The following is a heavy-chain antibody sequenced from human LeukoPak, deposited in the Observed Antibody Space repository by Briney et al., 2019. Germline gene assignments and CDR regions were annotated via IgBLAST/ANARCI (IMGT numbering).Heavy chain of an antibody. CDR3: SGDPGDY. D-gene: IGHD7-27*01. V-gene: IGHV3-7*04. CDR2: INQDGSET. Sequence: KGLEWVANINQDGSETYYVDSVEGRFTISRDNAKNSLFLQMSSLRAEDTAVYFCSGDPGDYWGQGTLVTVSS. J-gene: IGHJ4*02.